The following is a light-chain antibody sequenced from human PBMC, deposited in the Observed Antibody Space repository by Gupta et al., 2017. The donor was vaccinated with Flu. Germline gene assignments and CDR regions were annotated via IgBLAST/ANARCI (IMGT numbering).Light chain of an antibody. CDR1: SSDVGAYSY. Sequence: TSSDVGAYSYVSWYQQHPGKAPKLMMYEVSKRPSGVPDRFSGSKSGNTASLTVSGLQAEDEADYYCSSYAGSNNLVFGGGTKLTVL. J-gene: IGLJ2*01. CDR3: SSYAGSNNLV. V-gene: IGLV2-8*01. CDR2: EVS.